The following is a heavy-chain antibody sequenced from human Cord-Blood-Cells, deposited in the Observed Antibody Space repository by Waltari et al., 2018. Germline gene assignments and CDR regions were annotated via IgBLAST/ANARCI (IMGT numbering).Heavy chain of an antibody. Sequence: QVQLQQWGAGLLKPSETLSLTCAAIRWSFSGYFWTWIRQLPGKGLEWIGEINHSGSTNYNPSLKSRVTISVDTSKNQFSLKLSSVTAADTAVYYCARAAGSCYLDYWGQGTLVTVSS. CDR3: ARAAGSCYLDY. CDR2: INHSGST. V-gene: IGHV4-34*01. D-gene: IGHD2-15*01. J-gene: IGHJ4*02. CDR1: RWSFSGYF.